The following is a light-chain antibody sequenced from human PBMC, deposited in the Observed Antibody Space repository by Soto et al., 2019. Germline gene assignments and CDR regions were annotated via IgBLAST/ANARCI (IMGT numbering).Light chain of an antibody. V-gene: IGKV3-15*01. J-gene: IGKJ4*01. CDR2: GAS. Sequence: EIVMTQSPATLSVSPGERATLSCRASQSLSSDLAWYQQKVGQAPRLLIYGASTRATGIPARYSGSGSGTEFNFTISSLQSEDFAVYYCQQYNKWPITFGGGTKVDI. CDR3: QQYNKWPIT. CDR1: QSLSSD.